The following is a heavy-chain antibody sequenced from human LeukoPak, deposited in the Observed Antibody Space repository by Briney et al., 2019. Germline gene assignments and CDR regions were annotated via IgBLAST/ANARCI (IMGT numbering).Heavy chain of an antibody. CDR3: ASTYSSNGMDV. Sequence: PSETLSLTCTVSGGPISSYYWSWIRQPAGKGLEWIGRIYTSGSTNYNPSLKSRVTMSVDTSRNQISLKLSSVTAADTAVYYCASTYSSNGMDVWGQGTTVTVSS. CDR1: GGPISSYY. J-gene: IGHJ6*02. V-gene: IGHV4-4*07. CDR2: IYTSGST. D-gene: IGHD6-13*01.